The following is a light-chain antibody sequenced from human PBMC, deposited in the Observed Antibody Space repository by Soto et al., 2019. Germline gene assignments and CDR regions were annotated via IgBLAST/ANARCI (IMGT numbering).Light chain of an antibody. V-gene: IGKV3-15*01. J-gene: IGKJ4*01. CDR1: QSISSN. Sequence: EIVMTQSPATLSVSPGERATLSCRASQSISSNLAWYQQKPGQAPSLLIYGASTRATGIPARFSGSGSGTELTLTISSLQSEDFAVYYCQQYNNWPLTFGGGTKVEIK. CDR3: QQYNNWPLT. CDR2: GAS.